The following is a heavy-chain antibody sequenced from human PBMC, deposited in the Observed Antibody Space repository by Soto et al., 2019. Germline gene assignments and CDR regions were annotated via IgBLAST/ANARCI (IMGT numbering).Heavy chain of an antibody. V-gene: IGHV4-31*03. D-gene: IGHD3-16*01. J-gene: IGHJ3*02. CDR2: IYYSGST. CDR1: GGSISSGGYY. Sequence: SETQSLTCTVSGGSISSGGYYRSWIRQHPGKGLEWIGYIYYSGSTYYNPSLKSRVTISVDTSKNQFSLKLSSVTAADTAVYYCARATPAEMAPIGGHDAFDIWGQGTMVTVSS. CDR3: ARATPAEMAPIGGHDAFDI.